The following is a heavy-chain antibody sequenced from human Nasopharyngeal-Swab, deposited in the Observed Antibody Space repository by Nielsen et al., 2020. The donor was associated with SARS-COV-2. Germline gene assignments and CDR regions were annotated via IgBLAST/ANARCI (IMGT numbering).Heavy chain of an antibody. CDR3: AWDQGGWGGWYWYFDL. V-gene: IGHV3-21*04. J-gene: IGHJ2*01. D-gene: IGHD6-19*01. CDR2: ISSSSSYI. CDR1: GFTFSSYS. Sequence: GESLKIPCAASGFTFSSYSMNWVRQAPGKGLEWVSSISSSSSYIYYADSVKGRFTISRDNSKNTLYLQMNGLRAEDTAVYYCAWDQGGWGGWYWYFDLWGRGTLVTVSS.